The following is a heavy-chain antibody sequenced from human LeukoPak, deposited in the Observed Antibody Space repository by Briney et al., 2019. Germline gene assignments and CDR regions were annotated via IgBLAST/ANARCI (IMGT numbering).Heavy chain of an antibody. J-gene: IGHJ4*02. CDR3: ARGYRNNWRFDY. V-gene: IGHV4-59*11. Sequence: PSETLSLTCIVSGAXLRSHYCTWIRQSPGKGLEWIGQIYFSETTKYNPSLKSRVSMSLGTSKNELSLKLDSVTAADTAVYYCARGYRNNWRFDYWGQGTLVTVSS. CDR1: GAXLRSHY. CDR2: IYFSETT. D-gene: IGHD1-1*01.